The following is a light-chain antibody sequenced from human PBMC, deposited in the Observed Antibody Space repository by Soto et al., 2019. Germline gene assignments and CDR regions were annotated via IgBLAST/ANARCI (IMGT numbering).Light chain of an antibody. CDR1: QSVSIY. J-gene: IGKJ5*01. Sequence: EIVLTQSPATLYCFLGDRATLSCRASQSVSIYLAWYQQKPGQAPKLLIYKTSTRATGVPARFSGSGSGTDFTLTISSLEPEDFAIYYCQHRNNYSHTFGQGTRLEIK. V-gene: IGKV3-11*01. CDR3: QHRNNYSHT. CDR2: KTS.